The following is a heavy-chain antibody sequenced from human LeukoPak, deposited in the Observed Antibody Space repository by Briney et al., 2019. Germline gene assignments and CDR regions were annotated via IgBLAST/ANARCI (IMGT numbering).Heavy chain of an antibody. J-gene: IGHJ4*02. CDR2: ISGSGGST. Sequence: GGSLRLSCEASGFSLSSSSMNWVRQAPGKGLEWVSAISGSGGSTYYADSVKGRFTISRDNSKNTLYLQMNSLRAEDTAVYYCARQWLVNGWGQGTLVTVSS. CDR3: ARQWLVNG. CDR1: GFSLSSSS. V-gene: IGHV3-23*01. D-gene: IGHD6-19*01.